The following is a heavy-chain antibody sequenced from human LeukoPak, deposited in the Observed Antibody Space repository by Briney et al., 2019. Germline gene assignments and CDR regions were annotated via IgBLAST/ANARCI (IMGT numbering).Heavy chain of an antibody. D-gene: IGHD5-24*01. J-gene: IGHJ3*02. CDR1: GYTFTSYY. V-gene: IGHV1-46*01. CDR3: VRVRDGYNDAYDI. Sequence: ASAKVSCKASGYTFTSYYMHWVRQAPGQGLEWMGIINPSGGSTNYAQNFQGRVTMTRDTSTSTVYMELSSLRSEDTAVYYCVRVRDGYNDAYDIWGQGTMVTVPS. CDR2: INPSGGST.